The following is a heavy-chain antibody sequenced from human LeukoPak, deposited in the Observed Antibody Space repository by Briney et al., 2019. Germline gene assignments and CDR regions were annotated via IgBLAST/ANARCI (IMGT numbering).Heavy chain of an antibody. Sequence: TGGSLRLSCAASGFTFSSYAMSWVRQAPGKGLEWVSAISGSGGSTYYADSVKGRFTISRDNSKNTLYLQMNSLRAEDTAVYYCAKGVIRVRDAFDIWGQGTMVTVSS. CDR2: ISGSGGST. D-gene: IGHD3-10*01. J-gene: IGHJ3*02. V-gene: IGHV3-23*01. CDR1: GFTFSSYA. CDR3: AKGVIRVRDAFDI.